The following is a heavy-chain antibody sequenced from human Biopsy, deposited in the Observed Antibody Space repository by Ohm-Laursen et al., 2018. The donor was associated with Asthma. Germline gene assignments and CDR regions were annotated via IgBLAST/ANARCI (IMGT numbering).Heavy chain of an antibody. CDR2: IYSGGTS. Sequence: SLRLSCAASGFAVSRDHMFWGRQAPGKGLEWVSVIYSGGTSHTADSVRGRFTISRDYSENTLYLQMHSLRAEDTAVYYCARGDSSNWSHYYFDYWGQGTLVTVSS. D-gene: IGHD3-22*01. CDR3: ARGDSSNWSHYYFDY. J-gene: IGHJ4*02. V-gene: IGHV3-53*01. CDR1: GFAVSRDH.